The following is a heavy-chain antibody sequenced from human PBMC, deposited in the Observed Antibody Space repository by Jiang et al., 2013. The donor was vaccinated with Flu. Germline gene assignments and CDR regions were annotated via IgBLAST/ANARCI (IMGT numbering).Heavy chain of an antibody. D-gene: IGHD7-27*01. CDR3: AKKYGLGTDDY. V-gene: IGHV3-30*02. J-gene: IGHJ4*02. Sequence: FTISRDNSKNTLYLQMNSLRAEDTAVYYCAKKYGLGTDDYWGQGTLVTVSS.